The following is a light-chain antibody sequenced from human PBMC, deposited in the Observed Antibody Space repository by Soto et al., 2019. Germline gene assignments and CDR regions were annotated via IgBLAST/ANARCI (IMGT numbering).Light chain of an antibody. CDR1: QSISSW. CDR3: QQYNSYSGT. J-gene: IGKJ1*01. CDR2: DAS. V-gene: IGKV1-5*01. Sequence: EIQMTESPSTLSASVKDRVTITCRASQSISSWLAWYQQKPGKAPKLLIYDASSLESGVPSRFSGSGSGTEFTLTISSLQPDDFATYYCQQYNSYSGTFGQGTKVDIK.